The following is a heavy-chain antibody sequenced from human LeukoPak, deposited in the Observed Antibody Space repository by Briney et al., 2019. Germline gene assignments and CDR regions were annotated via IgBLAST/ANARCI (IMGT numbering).Heavy chain of an antibody. J-gene: IGHJ5*02. D-gene: IGHD1-26*01. V-gene: IGHV3-74*03. CDR2: IDSEKSMT. CDR1: GFTFGSYW. Sequence: PGGSLRLSCAASGFTFGSYWIHWVRQAPGKGLVWVSGIDSEKSMTTYADSVKGRFTISRDNAKNTLYLQMSSLRAEDTAVYYCVTHVYSGSSNYFDPWGQGTLVTVSS. CDR3: VTHVYSGSSNYFDP.